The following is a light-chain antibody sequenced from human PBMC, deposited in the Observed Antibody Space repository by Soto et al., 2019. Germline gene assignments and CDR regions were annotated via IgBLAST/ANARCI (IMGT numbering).Light chain of an antibody. V-gene: IGKV1-39*01. CDR1: ENINSY. CDR3: QQNYSRLVT. J-gene: IGKJ1*01. CDR2: APS. Sequence: DIQMTQSPSSLSASVEDRVIITCRASENINSYLNWYQQKPGKAPKLLIYAPSSLQSGVPSRCSGSGSARVFTLTINNLQPEDSATYYGQQNYSRLVTFGQGTKVEIK.